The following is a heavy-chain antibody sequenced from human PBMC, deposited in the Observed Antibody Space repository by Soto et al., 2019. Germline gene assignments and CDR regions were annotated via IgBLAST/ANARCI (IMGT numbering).Heavy chain of an antibody. D-gene: IGHD3-16*01. CDR3: ARGGGPYVWFNEF. Sequence: QEQLVQSGPEVKEPGSSVKVSCKDSGGLFSSFAISWVRQAPGQGLEWLGGIIPVFGTTNYAEKFQDRVTITADESTNTAYMELSSLTSGDTGMYYCARGGGPYVWFNEFWGQGTLVTVSS. CDR1: GGLFSSFA. CDR2: IIPVFGTT. J-gene: IGHJ4*02. V-gene: IGHV1-69*13.